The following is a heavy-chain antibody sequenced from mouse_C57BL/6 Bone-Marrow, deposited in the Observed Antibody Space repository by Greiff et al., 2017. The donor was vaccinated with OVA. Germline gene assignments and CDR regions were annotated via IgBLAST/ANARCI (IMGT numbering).Heavy chain of an antibody. CDR2: IYPGSGNT. D-gene: IGHD2-4*01. CDR3: ARSGDYDPAWFAY. CDR1: GYSFTCYY. V-gene: IGHV1-66*01. J-gene: IGHJ3*01. Sequence: QVQLQQSGPELVKPGASVKISCKASGYSFTCYYIHWVKQRPGQGLEWIGWIYPGSGNTKYNEKFKGKATLTADTSSSTAYMQLSSLTSEDSAVYYCARSGDYDPAWFAYWGQGTLVTVSA.